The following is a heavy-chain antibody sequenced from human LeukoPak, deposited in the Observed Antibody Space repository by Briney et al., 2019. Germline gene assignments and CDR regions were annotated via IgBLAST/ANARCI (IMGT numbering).Heavy chain of an antibody. Sequence: ASVKVSCKASGYTFTGYYMHWVRQAPGQGLEWMGWINPNSGGTNYAQKFQGRVTMTRDTSISTVYMELSRLRSDDTAVYYCARDQIGYDFWSGYFASWSKNWFDPWGQGTLVTVSS. V-gene: IGHV1-2*02. CDR3: ARDQIGYDFWSGYFASWSKNWFDP. CDR2: INPNSGGT. CDR1: GYTFTGYY. D-gene: IGHD3-3*01. J-gene: IGHJ5*02.